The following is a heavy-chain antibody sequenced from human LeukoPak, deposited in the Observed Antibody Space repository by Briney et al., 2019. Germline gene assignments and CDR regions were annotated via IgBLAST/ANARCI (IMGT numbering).Heavy chain of an antibody. Sequence: GASVTVSCKASGYTFANFGITWVRQAPGQGLEWMGWISVYNGNTNYAQTLQGRVTLTTDTSTSTAYMELRSLRSDDTALYYCARTCSSSSCYMVHWGQGTLVTVSS. CDR1: GYTFANFG. CDR3: ARTCSSSSCYMVH. V-gene: IGHV1-18*01. D-gene: IGHD2-2*02. J-gene: IGHJ4*02. CDR2: ISVYNGNT.